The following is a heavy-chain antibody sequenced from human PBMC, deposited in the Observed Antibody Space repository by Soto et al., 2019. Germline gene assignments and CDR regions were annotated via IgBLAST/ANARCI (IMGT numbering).Heavy chain of an antibody. CDR1: GFTFSSYA. V-gene: IGHV3-23*01. D-gene: IGHD6-19*01. J-gene: IGHJ4*02. CDR2: ISGSGGST. Sequence: EVPLLESGGGLVQPGGSLRLSCAASGFTFSSYAMSWVRQAPGKGLEWVSVISGSGGSTYYADSVKGRFTISRDNSKNTLYLQMNSLRAEDTAVYYCSRRTSGWYFYYWGQGTLVTVSS. CDR3: SRRTSGWYFYY.